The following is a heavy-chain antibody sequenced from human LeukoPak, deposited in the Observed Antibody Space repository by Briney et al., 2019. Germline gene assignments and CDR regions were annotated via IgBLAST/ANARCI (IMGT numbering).Heavy chain of an antibody. Sequence: LSETLSLTCTVSGGSISNSYWSWIRQPPGRGLEWIGYLYYTGTTNYNPSLRGRVTISIDTSKNHFSLKLTSVTAADTAVYYCARGYYDSSGYSNAFDIWGQGTMVTVSS. V-gene: IGHV4-59*01. CDR1: GGSISNSY. J-gene: IGHJ3*02. CDR2: LYYTGTT. CDR3: ARGYYDSSGYSNAFDI. D-gene: IGHD3-22*01.